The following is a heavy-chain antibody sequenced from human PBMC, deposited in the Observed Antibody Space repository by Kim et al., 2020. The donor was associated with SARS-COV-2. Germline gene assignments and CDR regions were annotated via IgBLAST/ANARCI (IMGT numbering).Heavy chain of an antibody. D-gene: IGHD3-10*01. CDR1: GGSFSGYY. V-gene: IGHV4-34*01. J-gene: IGHJ6*02. Sequence: SETLSLTCAVYGGSFSGYYWSWIRQPPGKGLEWIGEINHSGSTNYTPSLKSRVTISVDTSKNQFSLRLSSVTAADTAVYYCARGGRYYGSGSYRPAYYYGMDVWGQGTTVTVSS. CDR2: INHSGST. CDR3: ARGGRYYGSGSYRPAYYYGMDV.